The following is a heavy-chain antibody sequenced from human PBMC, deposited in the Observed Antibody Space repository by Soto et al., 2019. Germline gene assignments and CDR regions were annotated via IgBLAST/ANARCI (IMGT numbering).Heavy chain of an antibody. J-gene: IGHJ4*02. CDR3: ARDSHVGSGWQLTADY. CDR1: GFTFSSYG. D-gene: IGHD6-19*01. CDR2: IWYDGSNK. Sequence: GGSLRLSCAASGFTFSSYGMHWVRQAPGKGLEWVAVIWYDGSNKYYAETVKGQFTISRDNSKNTLNLKMNRLRAEDTAVYYCARDSHVGSGWQLTADYWGQGTLVTVSS. V-gene: IGHV3-33*01.